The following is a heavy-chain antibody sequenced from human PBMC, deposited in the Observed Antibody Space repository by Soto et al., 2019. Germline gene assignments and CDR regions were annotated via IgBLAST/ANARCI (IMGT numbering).Heavy chain of an antibody. CDR2: MYYSGST. Sequence: PSETLSLTCAVSGGSISSYYWCWIRQPPGKGLEWIGYMYYSGSTNYNPSLKSRVTISVDTSKIQFSLKLSSVTAADTAVYYCAREGYCSSTSCYDWFDPWGQGTLVTVSS. CDR3: AREGYCSSTSCYDWFDP. D-gene: IGHD2-2*01. V-gene: IGHV4-59*12. J-gene: IGHJ5*02. CDR1: GGSISSYY.